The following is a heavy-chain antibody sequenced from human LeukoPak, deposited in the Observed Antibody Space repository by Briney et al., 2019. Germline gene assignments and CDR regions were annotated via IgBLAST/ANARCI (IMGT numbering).Heavy chain of an antibody. Sequence: PGGSLRLSCAASGFTFSSYWMSWVSQAPGKRLEWVANINQDGSEKYYVDSVKGRFIISRDNARNSLFLQMNILTAEDTAIYYCVREGAYSTSSPAGYWGQGTLVSVSS. CDR3: VREGAYSTSSPAGY. CDR1: GFTFSSYW. V-gene: IGHV3-7*01. D-gene: IGHD6-6*01. J-gene: IGHJ4*02. CDR2: INQDGSEK.